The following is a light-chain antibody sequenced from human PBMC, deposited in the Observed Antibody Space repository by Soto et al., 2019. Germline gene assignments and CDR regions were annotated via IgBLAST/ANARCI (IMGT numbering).Light chain of an antibody. CDR2: DAS. J-gene: IGKJ5*01. Sequence: EVVLTQSPATLSLSPGEGATLSCRASQSVSSHLAWYQQKPGQAPRLLIYDASKRATGIPARFSGNGFGTYFTLTISSLEPEDFAFYYCQQRSSVITFGQGTRLEMK. V-gene: IGKV3-11*01. CDR1: QSVSSH. CDR3: QQRSSVIT.